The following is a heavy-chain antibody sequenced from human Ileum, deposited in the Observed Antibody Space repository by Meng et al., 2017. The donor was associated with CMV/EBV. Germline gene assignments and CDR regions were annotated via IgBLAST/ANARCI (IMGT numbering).Heavy chain of an antibody. CDR1: GFTFSNYW. CDR3: ARELFWSGLMDY. J-gene: IGHJ4*02. V-gene: IGHV3-74*01. CDR2: ISGVGITT. Sequence: SCAASGFTFSNYWMHWVRQAPGKGLVWVSHISGVGITTNYADSVKGRFTISRDSAKNTLYLQMNGLRAEDTAVYYCARELFWSGLMDYWGQGTLVTVSS. D-gene: IGHD3-3*01.